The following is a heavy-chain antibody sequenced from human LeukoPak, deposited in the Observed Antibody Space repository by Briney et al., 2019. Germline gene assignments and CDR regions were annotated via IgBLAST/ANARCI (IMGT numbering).Heavy chain of an antibody. CDR3: AKDAHIAAAGNGYFQH. CDR2: ISYDGSNK. J-gene: IGHJ1*01. CDR1: GFTFSSYG. Sequence: GGSLRLSCAASGFTFSSYGMHWVRQAPGKGLEWVAVISYDGSNKYYADSVKGRFTIPRDNSKNTLYLQMNSLRAEDTAVYYCAKDAHIAAAGNGYFQHWGQGTLVTVSS. D-gene: IGHD6-13*01. V-gene: IGHV3-30*18.